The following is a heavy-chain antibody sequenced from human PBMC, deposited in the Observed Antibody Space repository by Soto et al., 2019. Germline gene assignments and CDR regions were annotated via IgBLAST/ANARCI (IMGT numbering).Heavy chain of an antibody. D-gene: IGHD6-25*01. CDR1: GGSVSSQY. J-gene: IGHJ5*02. CDR3: GSVRPSGYVLS. V-gene: IGHV4-4*07. CDR2: IYNGGIP. Sequence: SETLSLTCTVSGGSVSSQYWSWIRQPAGKGLEWIGRIYNGGIPLIHPSLESRVALSLDTSKNQFSLRLASVTAADTAFYYCGSVRPSGYVLSWGQGTLVTVSS.